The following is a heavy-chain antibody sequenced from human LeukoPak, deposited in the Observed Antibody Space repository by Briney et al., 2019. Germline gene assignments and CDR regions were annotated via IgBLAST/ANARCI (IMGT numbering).Heavy chain of an antibody. V-gene: IGHV3-21*01. Sequence: GGSLRLSCAASGFTFSTSSLNWVRQAPGKGLEWVSSISSSSSYIYYADSVKGRFTISRDNAKNSLYLQMNSLGAEDTAVYYCAREGGFCFGDTCRFFDFWGQGTLVTVSS. CDR2: ISSSSSYI. CDR3: AREGGFCFGDTCRFFDF. CDR1: GFTFSTSS. D-gene: IGHD2-15*01. J-gene: IGHJ4*02.